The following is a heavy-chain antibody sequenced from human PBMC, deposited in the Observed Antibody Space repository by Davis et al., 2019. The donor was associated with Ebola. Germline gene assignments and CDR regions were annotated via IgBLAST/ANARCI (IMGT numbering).Heavy chain of an antibody. CDR2: NNGGNGDT. J-gene: IGHJ6*02. CDR1: GYIFTRYS. Sequence: AASVKVSCKTSGYIFTRYSIHWVRQAPGEGLEWVGWNNGGNGDTKCSQKFQGRVTFTRDASASTAYMELSSLRSEDTAMYYCARDEDVWGQGTTVTVSS. V-gene: IGHV1-3*01. CDR3: ARDEDV.